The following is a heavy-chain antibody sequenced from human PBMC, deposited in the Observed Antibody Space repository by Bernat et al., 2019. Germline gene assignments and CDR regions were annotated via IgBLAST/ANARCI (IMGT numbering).Heavy chain of an antibody. CDR1: GFTFSSYA. Sequence: QVQLVESGGGVVQPGRSLRLSCAASGFTFSSYAMHWVRQAPGKGLEWVAVISYDGSNKYYADSVKGRFTISRDNSKNTLYLQMNSLRAEDTAVYYCARGVSGYYYAAFWGQGTLVTVSS. J-gene: IGHJ4*02. V-gene: IGHV3-30-3*01. CDR3: ARGVSGYYYAAF. CDR2: ISYDGSNK. D-gene: IGHD3-22*01.